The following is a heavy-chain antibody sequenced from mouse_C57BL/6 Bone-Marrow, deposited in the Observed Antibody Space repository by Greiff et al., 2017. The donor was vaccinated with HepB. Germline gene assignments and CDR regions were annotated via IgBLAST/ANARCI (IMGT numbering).Heavy chain of an antibody. J-gene: IGHJ1*03. CDR2: IHPNSGST. Sequence: VQLQQPGAELVKPGASVKLSCKASGYTFTSYWMHWVKQRPGQGLEWIGMIHPNSGSTNYNEKFKSKATLTVDKSSSTAYMQLSSLTSEDSAVYYCAREGYSPYWYFDVWGTGTTVTVSS. CDR1: GYTFTSYW. D-gene: IGHD2-3*01. CDR3: AREGYSPYWYFDV. V-gene: IGHV1-64*01.